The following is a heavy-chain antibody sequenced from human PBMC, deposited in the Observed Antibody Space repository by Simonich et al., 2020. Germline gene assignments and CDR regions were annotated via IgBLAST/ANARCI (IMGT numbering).Heavy chain of an antibody. D-gene: IGHD6-13*01. CDR3: AKDVAAAGTEYFQH. J-gene: IGHJ1*01. Sequence: EVQLVESGGGLVQPGRSLRLSCAASGFTFDDYAMQWVRQAPGKGLGWVYVISWNSGRIGYADSVKGRFTISRDNAKNALYLQMNSLRAEDTALYYCAKDVAAAGTEYFQHWGQGTLVTVSS. CDR2: ISWNSGRI. CDR1: GFTFDDYA. V-gene: IGHV3-9*01.